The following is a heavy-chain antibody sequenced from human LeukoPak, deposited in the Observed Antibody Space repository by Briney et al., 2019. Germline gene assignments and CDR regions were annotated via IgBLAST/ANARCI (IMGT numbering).Heavy chain of an antibody. V-gene: IGHV3-30*04. CDR2: ISYDGSNK. J-gene: IGHJ4*02. Sequence: GGSLRLSCAASGFTFSSYAMHWVRQAPGKGLEWVAVISYDGSNKYYADSVKGRFTISRDNSKNTLYLQMNSLRAEDTAVYYCAKLLSGSYYTDYFDYWGQGTLVTVSS. D-gene: IGHD1-26*01. CDR3: AKLLSGSYYTDYFDY. CDR1: GFTFSSYA.